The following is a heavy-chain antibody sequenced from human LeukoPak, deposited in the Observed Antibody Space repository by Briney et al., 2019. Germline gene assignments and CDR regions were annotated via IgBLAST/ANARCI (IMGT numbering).Heavy chain of an antibody. CDR3: AKDMDNSGSSIDY. CDR2: ISWNSDSI. J-gene: IGHJ4*02. D-gene: IGHD1-26*01. Sequence: GRSLRLACAASGFTFDNYAIHWVWQAPGKGLEGVSGISWNSDSIGYADSVKGRFTISRDNAKNSLYLQMSSLRVEDTALYYCAKDMDNSGSSIDYWGQGTLVTVSS. V-gene: IGHV3-9*01. CDR1: GFTFDNYA.